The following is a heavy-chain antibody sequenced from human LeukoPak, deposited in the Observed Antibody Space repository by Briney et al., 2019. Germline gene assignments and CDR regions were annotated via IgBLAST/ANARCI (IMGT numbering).Heavy chain of an antibody. Sequence: SQTLSLTCTVSGGSISSGNYYWSWIRQPAGKGLEWIGHIYTSGTTYNPPLKSRVTISVDTSKNQFSLSLSSMTAADTAVYYCARDSLYNFWSGYYHTTYYFDYWGQGTLVTVSS. CDR1: GGSISSGNYY. D-gene: IGHD3-3*01. V-gene: IGHV4-61*09. CDR2: IYTSGT. J-gene: IGHJ4*02. CDR3: ARDSLYNFWSGYYHTTYYFDY.